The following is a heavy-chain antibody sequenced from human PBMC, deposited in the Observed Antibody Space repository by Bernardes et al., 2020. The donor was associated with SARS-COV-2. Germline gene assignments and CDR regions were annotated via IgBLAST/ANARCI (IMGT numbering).Heavy chain of an antibody. V-gene: IGHV3-21*01. CDR3: ARGSIAVAGTWFDY. D-gene: IGHD6-19*01. CDR1: GFTFSSYS. CDR2: ISSSSSYI. J-gene: IGHJ4*02. Sequence: GSLRLSCAASGFTFSSYSMNWVRQAPGKGLEWVSSISSSSSYIYYADSVKGRFTISRDNAKNSLYLQMNSLRAEDTAVYYCARGSIAVAGTWFDYWGQGTLVTVSS.